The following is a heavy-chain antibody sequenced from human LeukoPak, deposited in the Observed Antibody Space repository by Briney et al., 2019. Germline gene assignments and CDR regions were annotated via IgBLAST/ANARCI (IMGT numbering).Heavy chain of an antibody. CDR2: INHSGST. CDR3: ARAGSYGYDY. CDR1: GGSFSGYY. V-gene: IGHV4-34*01. D-gene: IGHD5-18*01. Sequence: SETLSLTCAVYGGSFSGYYWSWIRQPSGKGLEWIGEINHSGSTNYNPSLKSRVTISVDTSKNQFSLKLSSVTAADTAVYYCARAGSYGYDYWGQGTLVTVSS. J-gene: IGHJ4*02.